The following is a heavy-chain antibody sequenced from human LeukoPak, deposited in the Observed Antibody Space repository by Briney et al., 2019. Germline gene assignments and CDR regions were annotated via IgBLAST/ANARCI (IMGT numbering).Heavy chain of an antibody. CDR1: GYSISSGYY. D-gene: IGHD2-2*01. CDR2: IFHSGST. CDR3: ARAPHCDSSSCYQGGYYFDY. V-gene: IGHV4-38-2*02. Sequence: PSETLSLTCTVSGYSISSGYYWGWIRQPPGKGLEWIGSIFHSGSTYYNPSLKSRVTISVDRSRNQFSLMLSSVTAADTAVYYCARAPHCDSSSCYQGGYYFDYWGQGTLVTVSS. J-gene: IGHJ4*02.